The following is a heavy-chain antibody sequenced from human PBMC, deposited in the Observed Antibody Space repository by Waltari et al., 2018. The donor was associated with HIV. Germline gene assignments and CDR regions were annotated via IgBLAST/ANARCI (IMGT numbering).Heavy chain of an antibody. CDR3: AQTDYGDYLFDY. CDR1: GFSLSTSGVG. CDR2: IYWDDDK. Sequence: QITLKESGPTLVKPTQTLTLTCTFSGFSLSTSGVGVGWIRTPPGKALEWLALIYWDDDKRYSPSLKSRLTITKDTSKNQVVLTMTNMDPVDTATYYCAQTDYGDYLFDYWGQGTLVTVSS. V-gene: IGHV2-5*02. D-gene: IGHD4-17*01. J-gene: IGHJ4*02.